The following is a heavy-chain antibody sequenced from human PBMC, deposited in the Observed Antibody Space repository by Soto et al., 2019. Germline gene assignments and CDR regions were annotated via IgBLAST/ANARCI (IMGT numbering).Heavy chain of an antibody. CDR1: GFIFSNYG. V-gene: IGHV3-33*01. D-gene: IGHD3-3*02. CDR3: SRERAVDYYHWFDP. J-gene: IGHJ5*02. Sequence: QVQLVESGGGVVQPEKSLRLSCAASGFIFSNYGMHWVRQAPGKGLEWVAVIWYDGHKEYYADSVKGRFIITRDNSRNTEHLPMNSLRAEDTAVDYCSRERAVDYYHWFDPWGQGTLVTVSS. CDR2: IWYDGHKE.